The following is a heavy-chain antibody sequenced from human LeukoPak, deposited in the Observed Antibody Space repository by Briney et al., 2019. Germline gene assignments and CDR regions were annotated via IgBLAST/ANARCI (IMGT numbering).Heavy chain of an antibody. CDR1: GGSISSYY. J-gene: IGHJ4*02. CDR3: AGMAGLYNFDY. V-gene: IGHV4-59*01. CDR2: IYYSGST. Sequence: SETLSLTCTVSGGSISSYYWSWIRQPPGKGLEWIGYIYYSGSTNYNPSLKSRVTISLDTSKNQFSLKLTSVTAADTAVYYCAGMAGLYNFDYWARGPLVTVPS. D-gene: IGHD6-19*01.